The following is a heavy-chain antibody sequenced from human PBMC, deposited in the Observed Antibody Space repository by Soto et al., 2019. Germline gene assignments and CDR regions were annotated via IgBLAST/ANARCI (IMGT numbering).Heavy chain of an antibody. CDR3: ARKSGYEDGDAEYYFDF. CDR1: GGSIRSSGYY. Sequence: QVQLQESGPGLVKPSQTLSLTCTVSGGSIRSSGYYWSWIRQHPGKGLAWIGYIYYSGSTYYNPALMSRASISVDTSKNQFSRKLSSVTAADTSVYYCARKSGYEDGDAEYYFDFWGQGTLVTVSS. D-gene: IGHD5-12*01. V-gene: IGHV4-31*03. CDR2: IYYSGST. J-gene: IGHJ4*02.